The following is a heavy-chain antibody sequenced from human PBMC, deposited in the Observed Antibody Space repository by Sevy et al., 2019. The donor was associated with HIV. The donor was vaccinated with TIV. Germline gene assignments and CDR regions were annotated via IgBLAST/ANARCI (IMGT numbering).Heavy chain of an antibody. CDR3: ARDFFYSGPSIVVVVAATPAY. CDR1: GYTFTGYY. D-gene: IGHD2-15*01. CDR2: INPNSGGT. V-gene: IGHV1-2*06. Sequence: ASVKVSCKASGYTFTGYYMHWVRQASGQGLEWMGRINPNSGGTNYAQKFQGRVTMTRDTSISTAYMELSRLRSDDTAVYYCARDFFYSGPSIVVVVAATPAYWGQGTLVTVSS. J-gene: IGHJ4*02.